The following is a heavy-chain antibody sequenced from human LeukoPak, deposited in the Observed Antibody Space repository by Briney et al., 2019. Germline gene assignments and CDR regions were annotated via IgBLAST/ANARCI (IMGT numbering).Heavy chain of an antibody. V-gene: IGHV3-7*01. CDR2: IKQDGGEK. J-gene: IGHJ6*03. Sequence: PGGSLRLSCAASGFTFSSYWMSWVRQAPGKGLEWVANIKQDGGEKYYVDSVKGRFTISRDNAKNSLYLQMNSLGAEDTAVYYCAREFCSSTSCYPDYMDVWGKGTTVTISS. D-gene: IGHD2-2*01. CDR1: GFTFSSYW. CDR3: AREFCSSTSCYPDYMDV.